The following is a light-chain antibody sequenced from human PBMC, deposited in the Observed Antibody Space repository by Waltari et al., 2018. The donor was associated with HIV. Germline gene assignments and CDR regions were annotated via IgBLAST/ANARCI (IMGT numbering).Light chain of an antibody. CDR3: SSYTSSSTLYV. J-gene: IGLJ1*01. Sequence: QSALTQPASVSGSPGQSLPISCTGTSSDVGGYNYVSWYQQHPGKAPKLMISEVSNRPSGVTNRFSGSKSGNTASLTISGLQVEDEADYYCSSYTSSSTLYVFGTGTKVTVL. V-gene: IGLV2-14*01. CDR2: EVS. CDR1: SSDVGGYNY.